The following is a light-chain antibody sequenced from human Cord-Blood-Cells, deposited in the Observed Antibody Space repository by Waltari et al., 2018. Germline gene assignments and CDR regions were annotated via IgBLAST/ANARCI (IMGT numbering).Light chain of an antibody. V-gene: IGKV4-1*01. J-gene: IGKJ4*01. CDR3: QQYYSTPPT. CDR2: WAT. Sequence: DIVMTQSPDSLAVSLGARATIHRKSRQSVLYSSNNKNYLAWYHQKPGQPPKLLIYWATTRESGVPDRCSGSGSGTDFTLTISSLQAEDVAVYYCQQYYSTPPTFGGGTKVEIK. CDR1: QSVLYSSNNKNY.